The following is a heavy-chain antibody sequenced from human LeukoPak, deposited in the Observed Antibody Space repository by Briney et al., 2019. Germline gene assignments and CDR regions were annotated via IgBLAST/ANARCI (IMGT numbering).Heavy chain of an antibody. Sequence: PGGSLRLSCAASGFTFDDYAMHWVRQAPGKGPEWVSGISWNSGTMGYADSVKGRFTISRDNAENSLYLQMNSLRAEDTALYYCAKDMEAAVAGTMNYWGQGTLVTVSS. V-gene: IGHV3-9*01. CDR1: GFTFDDYA. D-gene: IGHD6-19*01. CDR3: AKDMEAAVAGTMNY. CDR2: ISWNSGTM. J-gene: IGHJ4*02.